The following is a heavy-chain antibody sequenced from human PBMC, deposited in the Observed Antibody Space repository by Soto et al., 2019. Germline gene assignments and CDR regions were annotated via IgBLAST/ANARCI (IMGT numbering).Heavy chain of an antibody. J-gene: IGHJ5*02. CDR3: ARGFGSRGDWNDVGWFDP. Sequence: QVQLQESGPGLVKPSQTLSLTCTVSGGSISSGDYYWSWIRQPPGKGLEWIGYIYYSGSTYYNPSLKSRVTISVDTSKNQFSLKLSSVTAADTAVYYCARGFGSRGDWNDVGWFDPWGQGTLVTVSS. D-gene: IGHD1-1*01. CDR2: IYYSGST. CDR1: GGSISSGDYY. V-gene: IGHV4-30-4*01.